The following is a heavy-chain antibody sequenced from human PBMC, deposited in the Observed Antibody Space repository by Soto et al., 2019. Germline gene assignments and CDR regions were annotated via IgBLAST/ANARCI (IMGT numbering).Heavy chain of an antibody. D-gene: IGHD5-12*01. J-gene: IGHJ6*02. Sequence: SVKVSCKASGGTFSSYAISWVRQAPGQGLEWMGGIIPIFGTANYAQKFQGRVTITADESTSTAYMELSSLRSEDTAVYYCARDGRDGYNYDCYGMDVWGQGTTVTVSS. V-gene: IGHV1-69*13. CDR1: GGTFSSYA. CDR2: IIPIFGTA. CDR3: ARDGRDGYNYDCYGMDV.